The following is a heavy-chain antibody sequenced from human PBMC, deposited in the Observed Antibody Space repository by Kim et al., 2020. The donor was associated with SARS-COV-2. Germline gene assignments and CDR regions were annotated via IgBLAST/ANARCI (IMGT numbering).Heavy chain of an antibody. CDR1: GGSISSYY. D-gene: IGHD3-10*01. Sequence: SETLSLTCTVSGGSISSYYWSWIRQPPGKGLEWIGYIYYSGSTNYNPSLKSRVTISVDTSKNQFSLKLSSVTAADTAVYYCARTNPMVQGDKTFDYWGQGTLVTVSS. J-gene: IGHJ4*02. V-gene: IGHV4-59*13. CDR2: IYYSGST. CDR3: ARTNPMVQGDKTFDY.